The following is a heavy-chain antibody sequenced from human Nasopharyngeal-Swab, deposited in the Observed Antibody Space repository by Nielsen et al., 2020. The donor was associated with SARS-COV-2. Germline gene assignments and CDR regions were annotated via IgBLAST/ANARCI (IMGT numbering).Heavy chain of an antibody. D-gene: IGHD6-6*01. CDR1: GGTFSSYA. CDR2: IIPIFGTA. CDR3: ARCLRRAARPFDYYYGMDV. Sequence: SVKVSCKASGGTFSSYAISWVRQAPVQGLEWMGGIIPIFGTANYAQKFQGRVTITADESTSTAYMELSSLRSEDTAVYYCARCLRRAARPFDYYYGMDVWGQGTTVTVSS. V-gene: IGHV1-69*13. J-gene: IGHJ6*02.